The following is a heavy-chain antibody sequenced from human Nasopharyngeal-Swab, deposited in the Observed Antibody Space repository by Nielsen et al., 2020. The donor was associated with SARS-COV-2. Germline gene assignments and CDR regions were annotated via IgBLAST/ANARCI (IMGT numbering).Heavy chain of an antibody. J-gene: IGHJ6*02. CDR3: AREKGYQVLLDYYYHGLDV. Sequence: GGSLRLSCAASGFSFSDYYMAWVRPAHGQGLEWLSYIRTSGRNTAPADSVKGRFTISRENANNLLFLQRNSLRGEDTAVYYCAREKGYQVLLDYYYHGLDVWGHGTAVTVSS. CDR2: IRTSGRNT. CDR1: GFSFSDYY. V-gene: IGHV3-11*01. D-gene: IGHD3-10*01.